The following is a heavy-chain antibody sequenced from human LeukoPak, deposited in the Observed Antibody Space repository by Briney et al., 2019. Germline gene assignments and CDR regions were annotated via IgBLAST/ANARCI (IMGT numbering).Heavy chain of an antibody. J-gene: IGHJ4*02. CDR1: GFTVSSYY. Sequence: SGGSLRLSCAASGFTVSSYYMSWVRQAPGKGLEWVSLIYSGGSTYYADSVKGRFTISRDNSKNTLYLQVNSLRAEDTAVYYCARGPSGFDYWGQGTLVTVSS. D-gene: IGHD3-10*01. CDR3: ARGPSGFDY. CDR2: IYSGGST. V-gene: IGHV3-53*01.